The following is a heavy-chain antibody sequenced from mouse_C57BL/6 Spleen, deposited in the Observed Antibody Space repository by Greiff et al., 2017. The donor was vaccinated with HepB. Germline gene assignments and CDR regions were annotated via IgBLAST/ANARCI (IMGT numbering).Heavy chain of an antibody. CDR1: GFTFSDYG. J-gene: IGHJ1*03. Sequence: EVQGVESGGGLVKPGGSLKLSCAASGFTFSDYGMHWVRQAPEKGLEWVAYISSGSSTIYYADTVKGRFTISRDNAKNTLFLQMTSLRSEDTAMYYCARRRDYYDYDGSFDVWGTGTTVTVSS. D-gene: IGHD2-4*01. V-gene: IGHV5-17*01. CDR2: ISSGSSTI. CDR3: ARRRDYYDYDGSFDV.